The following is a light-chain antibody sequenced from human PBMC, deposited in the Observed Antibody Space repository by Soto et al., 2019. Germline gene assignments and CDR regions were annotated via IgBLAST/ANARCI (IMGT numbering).Light chain of an antibody. V-gene: IGKV3-20*01. CDR1: QGATNNY. J-gene: IGKJ5*01. Sequence: EIVLTQSPGTLSLSPGERATLSCRASQGATNNYLAWYQQRPGQAPRLLIYGASNRATGIPDRFSGGGSGTDFTLTISRLEPEDFAMYYCQQYGSSSPTTFGQGTRLEIE. CDR2: GAS. CDR3: QQYGSSSPTT.